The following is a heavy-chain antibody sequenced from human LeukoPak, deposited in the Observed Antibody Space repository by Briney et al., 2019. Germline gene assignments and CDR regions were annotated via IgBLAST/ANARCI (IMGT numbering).Heavy chain of an antibody. Sequence: GGSLRLSCAASGFTVSSNYMSWVRQAPGKGLEWVSVIYSGGSTYYADSVKGRFTISRDNSKNTLYLQMNSLRAEDTAVYYCARTPYSSGWYATVYYYYYMDVWGKGTTVTISS. D-gene: IGHD6-19*01. V-gene: IGHV3-66*01. J-gene: IGHJ6*03. CDR3: ARTPYSSGWYATVYYYYYMDV. CDR1: GFTVSSNY. CDR2: IYSGGST.